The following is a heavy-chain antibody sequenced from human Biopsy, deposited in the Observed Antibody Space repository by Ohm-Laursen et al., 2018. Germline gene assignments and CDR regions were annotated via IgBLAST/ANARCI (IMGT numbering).Heavy chain of an antibody. CDR3: ARDRIGGRGDPPDH. CDR2: IVPMFGMA. D-gene: IGHD3-10*01. V-gene: IGHV1-69*13. J-gene: IGHJ4*02. CDR1: GDTFSSYE. Sequence: GASVKVSCKPAGDTFSSYEINWFRQAPGEGLEWMGGIVPMFGMANYAQKFQGRVTMTADESTTTAYMEVIRLRSEDTAVYYCARDRIGGRGDPPDHWGQGTLVTVSS.